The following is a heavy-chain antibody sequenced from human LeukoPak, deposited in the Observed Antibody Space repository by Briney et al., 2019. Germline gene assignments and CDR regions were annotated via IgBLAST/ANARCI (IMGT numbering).Heavy chain of an antibody. D-gene: IGHD6-13*01. CDR3: ARTIAAAPPDY. CDR1: GGSISSGGYY. J-gene: IGHJ4*02. Sequence: PSETLSLTCTVSGGSISSGGYYWSWIRQHPGKGLEWIGHIYYSGSTYYNPSLKSRVTISVDTSKNQFSLKLSSVTAADTAVYYCARTIAAAPPDYWGQGTLVTVSS. CDR2: IYYSGST. V-gene: IGHV4-31*03.